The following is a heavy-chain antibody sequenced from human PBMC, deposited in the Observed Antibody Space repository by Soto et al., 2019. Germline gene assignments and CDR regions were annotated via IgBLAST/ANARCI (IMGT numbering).Heavy chain of an antibody. D-gene: IGHD3-22*01. V-gene: IGHV4-30-4*01. Sequence: LSLTCSVSGDSMNNGDYFWTWIRQTPGKGLQWIGYISYSGSTFYNPSLKTRLAMSVDTSKNQFSVRLRSVTAADTAVYYCARDRAHFYESSGRLDLWGQGMLVTVSS. CDR3: ARDRAHFYESSGRLDL. CDR2: ISYSGST. CDR1: GDSMNNGDYF. J-gene: IGHJ4*02.